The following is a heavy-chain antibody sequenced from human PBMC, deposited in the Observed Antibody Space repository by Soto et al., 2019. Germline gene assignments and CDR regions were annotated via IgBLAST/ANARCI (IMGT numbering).Heavy chain of an antibody. J-gene: IGHJ4*02. Sequence: ASGKVSSKASGYTFTSYGISWVRQAPGQGLEWMGWISAYNGNTNYAQKLQGRGTMTTDTSTSTAYMELRSLRSDDTAVYYCARDLLVAAGFDYWGQGTLVTVSS. CDR1: GYTFTSYG. CDR2: ISAYNGNT. CDR3: ARDLLVAAGFDY. V-gene: IGHV1-18*01. D-gene: IGHD6-13*01.